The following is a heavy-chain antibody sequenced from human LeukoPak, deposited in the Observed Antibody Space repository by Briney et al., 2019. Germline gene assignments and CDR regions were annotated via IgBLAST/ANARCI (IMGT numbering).Heavy chain of an antibody. J-gene: IGHJ5*02. V-gene: IGHV3-53*01. D-gene: IGHD4-17*01. CDR2: IYHGGST. CDR3: ARDPFLYYGDYP. Sequence: GGSLRLSCAASGFXDYMTWVRQAPGKGLGWVSVIYHGGSTYYAASVKGRFTISRDNAKKSLYLQMNSLRAEDTAVYYCARDPFLYYGDYPWGQGTLVTVSS. CDR1: GFXDY.